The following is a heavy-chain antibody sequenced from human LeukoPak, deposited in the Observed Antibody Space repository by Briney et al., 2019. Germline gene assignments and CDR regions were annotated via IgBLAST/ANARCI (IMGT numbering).Heavy chain of an antibody. J-gene: IGHJ5*02. CDR2: ISSNGGST. CDR3: ARAISYNWFDP. V-gene: IGHV3-64*01. CDR1: GFTFSNHP. D-gene: IGHD5-12*01. Sequence: PGGSLRLSCAASGFTFSNHPMHWVRQAPGKGLEYVSAISSNGGSTYYANSVKGRFTISRDNSKNTLYLQMGSLRAEDMAVYYCARAISYNWFDPWGQGTLVTVSS.